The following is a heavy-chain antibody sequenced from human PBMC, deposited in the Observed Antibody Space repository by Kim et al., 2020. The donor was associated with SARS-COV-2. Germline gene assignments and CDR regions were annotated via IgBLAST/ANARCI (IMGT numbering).Heavy chain of an antibody. J-gene: IGHJ4*02. D-gene: IGHD3-16*01. V-gene: IGHV1-46*01. Sequence: INRSGGGTNYAQKFQGRVTMTVDTSTNTVYMELSSLRSDDTAVYYCAKEGGHWGQGTLVTVSS. CDR3: AKEGGH. CDR2: INRSGGGT.